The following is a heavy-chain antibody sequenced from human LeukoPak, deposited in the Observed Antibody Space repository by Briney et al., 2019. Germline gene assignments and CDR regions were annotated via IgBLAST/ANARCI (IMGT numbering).Heavy chain of an antibody. CDR3: ARDLGREGGWFDP. Sequence: SETLSLTCTVSGGSISGGGYYWSWIRQHPGTGLEWIGYIYDSGSTYYNPSLKSRVTISVDTSKNQFSLKLTSVTAADTAVYYCARDLGREGGWFDPWGQGTLVTVSS. J-gene: IGHJ5*02. CDR2: IYDSGST. CDR1: GGSISGGGYY. V-gene: IGHV4-31*03. D-gene: IGHD3-16*01.